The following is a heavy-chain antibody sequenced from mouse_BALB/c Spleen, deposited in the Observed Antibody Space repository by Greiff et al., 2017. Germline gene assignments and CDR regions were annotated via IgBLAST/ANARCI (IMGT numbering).Heavy chain of an antibody. CDR3: ARSGGRYAMDY. Sequence: VQLQQSGAELMKPGASVKISCKATGYTFSSYWIEWVKQRPGHGLEWIGEILPGSGSTNYNEKFKGKATFTADTSSNTAYMQLSSLTSEDSAVYYCARSGGRYAMDYWGQGTSVTVSS. CDR1: GYTFSSYW. V-gene: IGHV1-9*01. D-gene: IGHD1-1*01. CDR2: ILPGSGST. J-gene: IGHJ4*01.